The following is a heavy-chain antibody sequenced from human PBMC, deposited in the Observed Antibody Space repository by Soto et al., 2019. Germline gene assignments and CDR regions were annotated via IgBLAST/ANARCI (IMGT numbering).Heavy chain of an antibody. CDR3: AKLPDYYSSGWYFDY. CDR2: ISGSGGST. J-gene: IGHJ4*02. CDR1: GFTFSSYA. V-gene: IGHV3-23*01. Sequence: GGSLRLSCAASGFTFSSYAMSWVRQAPGKGLEWVSAISGSGGSTYYADSVKGRFTISRDNSKNTLYLQMNSLRAEDTAVYYCAKLPDYYSSGWYFDYWGQGTLVTVSS. D-gene: IGHD6-19*01.